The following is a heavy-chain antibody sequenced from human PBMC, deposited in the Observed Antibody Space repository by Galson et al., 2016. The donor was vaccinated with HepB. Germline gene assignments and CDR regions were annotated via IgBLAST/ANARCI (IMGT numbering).Heavy chain of an antibody. D-gene: IGHD2-21*01. V-gene: IGHV3-23*01. CDR3: AKGPTHIKKPHYFDF. CDR2: ISGSAGTT. J-gene: IGHJ4*02. Sequence: SLRLSCAASGFTFSAYAMSWVRQAPGTGLEWVSTISGSAGTTNYADSVRGRFTISRDNSRNTLYLQINSLRDEDTAAYYCAKGPTHIKKPHYFDFWGQGTLVTVSS. CDR1: GFTFSAYA.